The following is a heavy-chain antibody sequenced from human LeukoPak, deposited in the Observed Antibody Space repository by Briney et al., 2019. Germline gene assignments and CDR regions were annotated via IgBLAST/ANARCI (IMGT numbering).Heavy chain of an antibody. CDR3: VRGRYGSPDYYFYYYYMDV. CDR2: LYYSGLR. D-gene: IGHD3-10*01. J-gene: IGHJ6*03. V-gene: IGHV4-39*07. CDR1: GGPIDSTYNW. Sequence: NTSETLSLTCTVSGGPIDSTYNWWGWIRQPPGQGLEWIGGLYYSGLRESNPSLRSRVTMFADKSKNQFSLTVNSVTAADTAVYYCVRGRYGSPDYYFYYYYMDVWGKGTTVIVSS.